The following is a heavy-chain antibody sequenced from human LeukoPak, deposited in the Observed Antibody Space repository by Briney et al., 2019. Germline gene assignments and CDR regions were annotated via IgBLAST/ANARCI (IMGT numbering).Heavy chain of an antibody. CDR3: ATQESSKFDN. CDR1: RFDFSLYW. Sequence: GGSLRLSCAASRFDFSLYWMSWVRQAPGRGLELVANINLDGSAKYCVDSVKGRFDVSRDNARRSLYLQMDSLRIEDTAVYYCATQESSKFDNLGQGTLVIVSS. D-gene: IGHD4-11*01. CDR2: INLDGSAK. J-gene: IGHJ4*02. V-gene: IGHV3-7*01.